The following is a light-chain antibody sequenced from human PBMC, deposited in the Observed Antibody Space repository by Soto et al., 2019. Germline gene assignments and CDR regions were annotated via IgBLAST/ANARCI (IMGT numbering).Light chain of an antibody. J-gene: IGKJ1*01. Sequence: DIHMTQAPSTLSASVGDRVTITCRASQSINAWLAWYQQKPGKAPKLLIYDVSTLASGVPSRFSGSGSGTEFTLTISSLQPDDFATYYCQHYNSYSEAFGQGTKVDIK. V-gene: IGKV1-5*01. CDR1: QSINAW. CDR3: QHYNSYSEA. CDR2: DVS.